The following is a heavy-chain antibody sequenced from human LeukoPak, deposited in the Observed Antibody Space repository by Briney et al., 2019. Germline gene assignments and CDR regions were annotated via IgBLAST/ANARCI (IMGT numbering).Heavy chain of an antibody. Sequence: PGGSLRLSCAASGFTFSSYWMSWVRQAPGKGLAGVANIKQDGSEKYYVDSVKGRFTISRDNAKNSLYLQMNSLRAEDTAVYYCARTYSKYDHYFDYWGQGTLVTVSS. CDR1: GFTFSSYW. V-gene: IGHV3-7*01. CDR2: IKQDGSEK. CDR3: ARTYSKYDHYFDY. D-gene: IGHD4-11*01. J-gene: IGHJ4*02.